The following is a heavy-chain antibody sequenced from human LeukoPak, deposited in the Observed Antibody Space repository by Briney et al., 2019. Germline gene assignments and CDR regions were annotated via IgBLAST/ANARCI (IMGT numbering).Heavy chain of an antibody. J-gene: IGHJ3*02. CDR3: ARAETYYDFWSGPNAFDI. V-gene: IGHV1-69*05. Sequence: SVKVSCKASGGTFSSYAISWVRQAPGQGLEWMGRIIPIFGTANYAQKFQGRVTITTDESTSTAYTELSSLRSEDTAVYYCARAETYYDFWSGPNAFDIWGQGTMVTVSS. CDR2: IIPIFGTA. CDR1: GGTFSSYA. D-gene: IGHD3-3*01.